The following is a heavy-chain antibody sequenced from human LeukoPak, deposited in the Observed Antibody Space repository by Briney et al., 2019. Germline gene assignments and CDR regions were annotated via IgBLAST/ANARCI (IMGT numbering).Heavy chain of an antibody. D-gene: IGHD3-22*01. CDR3: ARGPTYAYYYDSSGYYFDY. J-gene: IGHJ4*02. V-gene: IGHV3-33*01. CDR2: IWYDGSNK. CDR1: GFTFSSYV. Sequence: PGGSLRLSCAASGFTFSSYVMHWVRQAPGKGLEWVAVIWYDGSNKYYADSVKGRFTISRDNSKNTLYLQMNSLRAEDTAVYYCARGPTYAYYYDSSGYYFDYWGQGTLVTVSS.